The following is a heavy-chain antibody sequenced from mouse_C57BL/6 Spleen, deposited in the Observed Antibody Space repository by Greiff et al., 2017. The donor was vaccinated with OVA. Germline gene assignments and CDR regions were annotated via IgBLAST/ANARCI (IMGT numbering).Heavy chain of an antibody. CDR2: ISNGGGST. V-gene: IGHV5-12*01. D-gene: IGHD2-4*01. J-gene: IGHJ3*01. Sequence: EVQLVESGGGLVQPGGSLKLSCAASGFTFSDYYMYWVRQTPEKRLEWVAYISNGGGSTYYPDTVKGRFTISRDNAKNTLYLQMSRLKSEDTAMYYCASVYDYDGGFAYWGQGTLVTVSA. CDR3: ASVYDYDGGFAY. CDR1: GFTFSDYY.